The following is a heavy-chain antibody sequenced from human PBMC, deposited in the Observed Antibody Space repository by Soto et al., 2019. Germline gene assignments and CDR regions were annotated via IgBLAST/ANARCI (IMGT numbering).Heavy chain of an antibody. CDR3: ARDILSGHRFLPLMGDSSGLGAFDI. D-gene: IGHD3-22*01. CDR2: TYYRSKWYN. Sequence: PSQTLSLTCAISGDSVSSNSAAWNWSRQSPSRGLEWLGRTYYRSKWYNDYAVSVKSRRTINPDTSKNQFSLQLNSVTHEDTAVYYSARDILSGHRFLPLMGDSSGLGAFDIWGQGTMVTVS. CDR1: GDSVSSNSAA. V-gene: IGHV6-1*01. J-gene: IGHJ3*02.